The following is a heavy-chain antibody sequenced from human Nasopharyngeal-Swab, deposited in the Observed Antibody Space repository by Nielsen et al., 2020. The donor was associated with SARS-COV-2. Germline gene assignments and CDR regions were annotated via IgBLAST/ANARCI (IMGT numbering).Heavy chain of an antibody. CDR3: ARVSTSNYYYYYGMDV. D-gene: IGHD4-11*01. V-gene: IGHV3-21*01. Sequence: WIPQPPGKGLEWVSSISSSSSYIYYADSVKGRFTISRDNAKNSLYLQMNSLRAEDTAVYYCARVSTSNYYYYYGMDVWGQGTTVTVSS. CDR2: ISSSSSYI. J-gene: IGHJ6*02.